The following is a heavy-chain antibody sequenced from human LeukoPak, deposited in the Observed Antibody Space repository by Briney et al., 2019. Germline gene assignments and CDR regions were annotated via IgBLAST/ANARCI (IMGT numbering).Heavy chain of an antibody. CDR2: IYYSGST. CDR1: GGSISSYY. V-gene: IGHV4-59*01. Sequence: PSETLSLICTVSGGSISSYYWSWIGQPPGKGLEWIGYIYYSGSTSYNPSLKSRVTISVGTSKNQFSLKLSSVTAADTAVYYCARVPNSGWYYFDYWGQRNPFTASS. J-gene: IGHJ4*02. D-gene: IGHD6-19*01. CDR3: ARVPNSGWYYFDY.